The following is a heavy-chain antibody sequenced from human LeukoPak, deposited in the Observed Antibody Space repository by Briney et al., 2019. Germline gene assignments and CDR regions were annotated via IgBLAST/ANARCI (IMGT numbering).Heavy chain of an antibody. Sequence: ASVKVSCKASGYTFTGYYMHWVRQAPGQGLEWMGWINPNSGGTNYAQKFQGWVTMTRDTSIGTAYMELSRLRSDDTAVYYCARDLGDTAEVSGYELDYWGQGTLVTVSS. CDR3: ARDLGDTAEVSGYELDY. J-gene: IGHJ4*02. V-gene: IGHV1-2*04. D-gene: IGHD5-18*01. CDR2: INPNSGGT. CDR1: GYTFTGYY.